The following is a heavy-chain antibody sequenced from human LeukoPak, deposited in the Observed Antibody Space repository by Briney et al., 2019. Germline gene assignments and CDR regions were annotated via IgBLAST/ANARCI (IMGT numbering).Heavy chain of an antibody. V-gene: IGHV4-34*01. CDR1: GGSFSGYY. Sequence: SETLSLTCAVYGGSFSGYYWSWIRQPPGKGLEWIGEINHSGSTNYNPSLKSRVTISVDTSKNQFSLKLSSVTAADTAVYYCARGGIAVAGLDYWGQGTLVTVSS. D-gene: IGHD6-19*01. CDR3: ARGGIAVAGLDY. CDR2: INHSGST. J-gene: IGHJ4*02.